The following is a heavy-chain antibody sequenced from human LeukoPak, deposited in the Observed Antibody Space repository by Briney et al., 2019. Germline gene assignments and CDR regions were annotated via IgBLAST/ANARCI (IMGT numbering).Heavy chain of an antibody. CDR2: ISYDGSNK. Sequence: PGRSLRLSCAASGFTFSSYGMHWVRQAPGKGLEWVAVISYDGSNKYYADSVKGRFTISRDNSKNTLYLQMNSLRAEDTGAYYCVKALGYNDYWGQGTLVTVSS. V-gene: IGHV3-30*18. CDR3: VKALGYNDY. CDR1: GFTFSSYG. J-gene: IGHJ4*02. D-gene: IGHD5-24*01.